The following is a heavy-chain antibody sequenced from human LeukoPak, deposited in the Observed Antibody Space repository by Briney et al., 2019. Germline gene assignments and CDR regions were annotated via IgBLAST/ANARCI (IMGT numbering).Heavy chain of an antibody. CDR1: GGSISSYY. Sequence: SETLSLTCTVSGGSISSYYWSWIRQPPGKGLEWIGYIYYSGSTNYNPSLKSRVTISVDTSKNQFSLKLSSVTAADTAVYYCARSGLWVLKYSSSWKMFDPWGQGTLVTVSS. CDR2: IYYSGST. V-gene: IGHV4-59*12. CDR3: ARSGLWVLKYSSSWKMFDP. D-gene: IGHD6-13*01. J-gene: IGHJ5*02.